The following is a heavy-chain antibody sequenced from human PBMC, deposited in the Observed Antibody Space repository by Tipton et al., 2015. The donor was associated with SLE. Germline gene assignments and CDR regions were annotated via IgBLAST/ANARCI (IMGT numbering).Heavy chain of an antibody. D-gene: IGHD3/OR15-3a*01. CDR3: ARGGGDFGLKN. Sequence: TLSLTCTVSGGSISPYYWSWIRQPPGKGLEWIGYIYYSGSTNYNPSLKSRVTISVDRSKNQFSLKLSSVTAADTAVYYCARGGGDFGLKNWGQGTLVTVSS. V-gene: IGHV4-59*12. CDR1: GGSISPYY. J-gene: IGHJ4*02. CDR2: IYYSGST.